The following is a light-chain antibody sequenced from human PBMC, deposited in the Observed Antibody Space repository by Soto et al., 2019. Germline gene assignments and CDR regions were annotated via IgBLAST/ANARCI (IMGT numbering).Light chain of an antibody. CDR1: QGISSF. CDR3: QQEDTFTIT. J-gene: IGKJ5*01. CDR2: AAS. V-gene: IGKV1-9*01. Sequence: IQLTQSPSSLPASVGPRVTITCRASQGISSFLAWFQKKTGKDPKILIYAASTLQSGVPSRFSGSGSGTDFNLTISRLQTEDSAIYYCQQEDTFTITFGQGTRLEIK.